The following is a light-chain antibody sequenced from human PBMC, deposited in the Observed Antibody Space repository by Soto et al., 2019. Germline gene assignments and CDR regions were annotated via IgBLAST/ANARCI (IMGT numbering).Light chain of an antibody. CDR3: QQYNNWPQT. Sequence: EIVMAQSPATLSVSPGERATLSCRASQSVNSNLAWYQQKPGQAPRLLIYGASTRATGIPARFSGSGSGTDFTLTISGLQSEDFAVYYCQQYNNWPQTFGQGTKVDIK. CDR1: QSVNSN. CDR2: GAS. V-gene: IGKV3-15*01. J-gene: IGKJ1*01.